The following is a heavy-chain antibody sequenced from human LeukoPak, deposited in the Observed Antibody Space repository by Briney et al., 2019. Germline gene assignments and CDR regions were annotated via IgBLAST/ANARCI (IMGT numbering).Heavy chain of an antibody. Sequence: GGSLRLSCAASGFTLSSYAMTWVRQAPGRGLEWVSSVDGGGGGTYYADSVKGRFTISRDNSKDTLYLQMNGLRAEDTAVYFCAKQSAGSAAWYSLHYDFWGQGTLVAVSS. CDR2: VDGGGGGT. CDR1: GFTLSSYA. J-gene: IGHJ4*02. V-gene: IGHV3-23*01. CDR3: AKQSAGSAAWYSLHYDF. D-gene: IGHD6-13*01.